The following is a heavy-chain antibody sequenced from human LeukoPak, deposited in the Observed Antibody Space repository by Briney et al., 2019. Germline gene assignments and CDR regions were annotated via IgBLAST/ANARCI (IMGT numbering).Heavy chain of an antibody. V-gene: IGHV3-30*03. J-gene: IGHJ6*03. Sequence: PGRSLRLSCVASGFTFSSYGMHWVRQAPGKGLEWVAVISNDGSNKYYADSVKGRFTISRDNSKNTLYLQMNSLRGEDTAVYYCARRSSSGWYPDYYYYYMDVWGKGTTVTISS. D-gene: IGHD6-19*01. CDR1: GFTFSSYG. CDR3: ARRSSSGWYPDYYYYYMDV. CDR2: ISNDGSNK.